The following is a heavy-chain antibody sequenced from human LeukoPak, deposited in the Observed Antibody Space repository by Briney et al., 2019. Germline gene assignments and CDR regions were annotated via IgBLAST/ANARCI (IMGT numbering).Heavy chain of an antibody. D-gene: IGHD3-3*01. J-gene: IGHJ4*02. Sequence: HPGGSLRLSCAASGFTFSSYGMHWVRQAPGKGLEWVAFIRYDGSNKYYADSVKGRFTISRDNSKNTLYLQMNSLRAEDTAVYYCAKEKYTTRITIFGVVGSDYWGQGTLVTVSS. V-gene: IGHV3-30*02. CDR1: GFTFSSYG. CDR2: IRYDGSNK. CDR3: AKEKYTTRITIFGVVGSDY.